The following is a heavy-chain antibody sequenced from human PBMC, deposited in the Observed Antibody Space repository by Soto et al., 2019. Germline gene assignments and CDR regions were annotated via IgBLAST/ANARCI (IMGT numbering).Heavy chain of an antibody. V-gene: IGHV3-23*01. J-gene: IGHJ4*02. CDR3: AKLPSWDFWSGSLGY. CDR2: ISGSGGST. Sequence: EVQLLESGGGLVQPGGSLRLSCAASGFTFSSYAMSWVRQAPGKGLEWVSAISGSGGSTYYADSVKGRFTISRDNSKNTLYLQMNSLRAEDTAVYYSAKLPSWDFWSGSLGYWGQGTLVTVSS. CDR1: GFTFSSYA. D-gene: IGHD3-3*01.